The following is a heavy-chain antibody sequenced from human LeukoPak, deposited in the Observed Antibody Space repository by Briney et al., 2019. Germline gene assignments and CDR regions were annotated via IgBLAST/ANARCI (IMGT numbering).Heavy chain of an antibody. CDR2: LNSDGTTT. CDR3: ARDLVVTARPGDFDY. V-gene: IGHV3-74*01. CDR1: GFTFSSYW. Sequence: GGSLRLSCAASGFTFSSYWMHWVRQAPGKGLVWVSRLNSDGTTTRYADSVKGRVTISRDNAKNSLYLQMNSLRAEDTAVYYCARDLVVTARPGDFDYWGQGTLVTVSS. J-gene: IGHJ4*02. D-gene: IGHD2-21*02.